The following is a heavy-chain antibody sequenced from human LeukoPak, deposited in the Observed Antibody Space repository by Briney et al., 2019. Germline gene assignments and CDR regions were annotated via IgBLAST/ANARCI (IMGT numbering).Heavy chain of an antibody. V-gene: IGHV3-21*01. CDR3: ARDSSYYDSSGQPFDY. CDR2: ISSSSSYI. CDR1: GFTFSSYS. Sequence: TPGGSLRLSCAASGFTFSSYSMIWVRQAPGKGLEWVSSISSSSSYIYYADSVKGRFTISRDNAKNSLYLQMNSLRAEDTAVYYCARDSSYYDSSGQPFDYWGQGTLVTVSS. D-gene: IGHD3-22*01. J-gene: IGHJ4*02.